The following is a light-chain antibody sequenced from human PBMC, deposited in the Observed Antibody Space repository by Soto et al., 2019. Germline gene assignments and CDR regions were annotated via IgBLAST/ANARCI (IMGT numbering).Light chain of an antibody. J-gene: IGLJ1*01. CDR2: GNS. Sequence: QSVLTQPPSVSGAPGQRVTISCTGSSSNIGAGYDVHWYQQLPGTAPKLLIYGNSNRPSGVPDRFSGSKSGTSASLAITGLQAEDEADYYCQSYDSCLSSSVSGTGTKLTVL. V-gene: IGLV1-40*01. CDR1: SSNIGAGYD. CDR3: QSYDSCLSSSV.